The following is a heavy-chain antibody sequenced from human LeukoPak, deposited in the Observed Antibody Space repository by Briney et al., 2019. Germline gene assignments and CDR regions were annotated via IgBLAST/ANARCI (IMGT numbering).Heavy chain of an antibody. CDR1: GGSVSSYY. CDR3: ARDWFGSRWFDP. V-gene: IGHV4-59*02. J-gene: IGHJ5*02. D-gene: IGHD3-16*01. Sequence: SEILSLTCSVSGGSVSSYYWSWIRQPPGKGLEWIGYIYHSGSTNYNPSLKTRVTISVDKSKNQFSLKLSSVTAADTAVYYCARDWFGSRWFDPWGQGTLVTVSS. CDR2: IYHSGST.